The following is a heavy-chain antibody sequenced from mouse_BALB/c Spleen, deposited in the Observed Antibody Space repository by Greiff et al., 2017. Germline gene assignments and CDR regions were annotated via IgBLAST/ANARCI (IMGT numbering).Heavy chain of an antibody. CDR3: ARGGVYAMDY. Sequence: EVKLVESGAELVKPGASVKLSCTASGFNIKDTYMHWVKQRPEQGLEWIGRIDPANGNTKYDPKFQGKATITADTSSNTAYLQLSSLTSEDTAVYYCARGGVYAMDYWGQGTSVTVSS. CDR1: GFNIKDTY. J-gene: IGHJ4*01. V-gene: IGHV14-3*02. CDR2: IDPANGNT.